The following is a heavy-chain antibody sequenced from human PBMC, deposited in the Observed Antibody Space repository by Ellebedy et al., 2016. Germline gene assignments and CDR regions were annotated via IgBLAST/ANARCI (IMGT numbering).Heavy chain of an antibody. CDR2: ISGSGGGP. CDR3: ARIDGDFDLPNYYYGMDV. CDR1: GFSFRDYV. Sequence: GESLKISCAASGFSFRDYVMNWVRQAPGKGLEWVSGISGSGGGPYYADSVKGRFTISGDNSKNTLYLQMSSQRAEDTAVYYCARIDGDFDLPNYYYGMDVWGQGTAVTVSS. D-gene: IGHD4-17*01. J-gene: IGHJ6*02. V-gene: IGHV3-23*01.